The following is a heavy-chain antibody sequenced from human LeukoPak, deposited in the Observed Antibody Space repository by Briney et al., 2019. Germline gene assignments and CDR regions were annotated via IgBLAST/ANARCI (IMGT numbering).Heavy chain of an antibody. D-gene: IGHD4-23*01. CDR2: INPNSGDT. V-gene: IGHV1-2*02. CDR3: ARASRELRWTHFDY. J-gene: IGHJ4*02. CDR1: GYTFTGYY. Sequence: ASVKVSCKASGYTFTGYYIHWVRQAPGQGLEWMGWINPNSGDTNYAQKFQGRVTMTRDTSISTAYMELSRLTSDDTAVYYCARASRELRWTHFDYWGQGTLVTVSS.